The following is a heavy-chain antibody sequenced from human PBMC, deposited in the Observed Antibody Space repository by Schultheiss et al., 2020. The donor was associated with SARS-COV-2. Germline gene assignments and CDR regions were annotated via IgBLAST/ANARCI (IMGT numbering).Heavy chain of an antibody. CDR1: GFTFSSYG. CDR3: ARGDPPPYYYGMDV. J-gene: IGHJ6*02. CDR2: ISDDGSNK. Sequence: GGSLRLSCAASGFTFSSYGMHWVRQAPGKGLEWVAVISDDGSNKYYADSVKGRFTISRDNSKNTLYLQMNSLRAEDTAVYYCARGDPPPYYYGMDVWGQGTTVTVSS. V-gene: IGHV3-30*03.